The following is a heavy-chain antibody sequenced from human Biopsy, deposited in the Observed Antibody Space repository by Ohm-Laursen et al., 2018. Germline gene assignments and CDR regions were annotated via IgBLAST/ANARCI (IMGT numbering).Heavy chain of an antibody. J-gene: IGHJ4*02. D-gene: IGHD6-25*01. Sequence: SLRLSCTASGFTFSSYAMNWVRQAPGEGLEWVSSIGSSGSDVYYAASVKGRFTSSRDNARNSLYLQMDSLRVEDTAVYYCVRLLRPKGELHYWGQGTLVTVSS. V-gene: IGHV3-21*06. CDR2: IGSSGSDV. CDR3: VRLLRPKGELHY. CDR1: GFTFSSYA.